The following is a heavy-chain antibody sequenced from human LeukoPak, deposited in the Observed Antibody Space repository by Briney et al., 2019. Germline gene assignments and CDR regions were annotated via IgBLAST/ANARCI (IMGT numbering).Heavy chain of an antibody. CDR1: GFTFNNYG. Sequence: PGGSLRLSCAASGFTFNNYGMLWVRQAPGRGLEWVAVTSYDGSDKHHADPVKGRFTIARDNSKNTLYPQMNSLRTEDTAVYYCAKIATQWELVLSCYFFFGGRGPRVTVSS. D-gene: IGHD1-26*01. J-gene: IGHJ2*01. CDR3: AKIATQWELVLSCYFFF. CDR2: TSYDGSDK. V-gene: IGHV3-30*18.